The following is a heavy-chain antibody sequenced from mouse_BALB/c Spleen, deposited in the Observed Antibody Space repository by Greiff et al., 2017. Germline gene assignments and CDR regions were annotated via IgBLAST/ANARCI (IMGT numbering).Heavy chain of an antibody. CDR2: VSYSGST. CDR3: ANRYDDAMDY. J-gene: IGHJ4*01. Sequence: EVKLMESGPSLVKPSQTLSLTCSVTGDSITSCYWNWIRKFPGNKLEYMGYVSYSGSTYYNPSLKSRISITRDTSKNQYYLQLNSVTTEDTATYYCANRYDDAMDYWGQGTSVTVSS. CDR1: GDSITSCY. V-gene: IGHV3-8*02. D-gene: IGHD2-14*01.